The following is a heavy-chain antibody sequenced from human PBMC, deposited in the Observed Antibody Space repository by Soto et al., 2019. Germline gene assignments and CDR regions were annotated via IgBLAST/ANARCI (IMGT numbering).Heavy chain of an antibody. CDR3: ARGSSGYISSWYYFDY. D-gene: IGHD6-13*01. CDR2: ISGIGGST. J-gene: IGHJ4*02. CDR1: GFTFTDYA. Sequence: PGGSLRLSCAASGFTFTDYALSWVRQAPGKGLEWVATISGIGGSTYLADSVKGRLSISRDNSKNTVSLLMNSLRAEDTAVYFCARGSSGYISSWYYFDYWGRGTLVNV. V-gene: IGHV3-23*01.